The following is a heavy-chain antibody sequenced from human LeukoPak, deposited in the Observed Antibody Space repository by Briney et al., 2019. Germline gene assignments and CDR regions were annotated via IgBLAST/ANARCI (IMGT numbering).Heavy chain of an antibody. CDR1: GYTFTNYD. V-gene: IGHV1-8*02. Sequence: ASVKVSCKASGYTFTNYDINWVRQATGQGLEWMGWMNPNSTNTGYGQKFQGRVTFSRNTSISTAYMELSSLRSEDTAVYYCARGHRERVLLWFGSHLNYYYYGMDVWGQGTTVTVSS. D-gene: IGHD3-10*01. CDR3: ARGHRERVLLWFGSHLNYYYYGMDV. CDR2: MNPNSTNT. J-gene: IGHJ6*02.